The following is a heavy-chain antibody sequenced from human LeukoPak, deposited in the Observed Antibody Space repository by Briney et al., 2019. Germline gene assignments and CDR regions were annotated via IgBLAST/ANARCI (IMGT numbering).Heavy chain of an antibody. V-gene: IGHV3-30*02. CDR1: GFTFSSYG. D-gene: IGHD3-22*01. CDR2: IRYDGSNK. J-gene: IGHJ3*02. Sequence: GGSLRLSCAASGFTFSSYGMHWVRQAPGKGLEWVAFIRYDGSNKYYADSVKGRFTISRDNSKNTLYLQMNSLRAEGTAVYYCELPSAEFRYYYDSSGYRDAFDIWGQGTMVTVSS. CDR3: ELPSAEFRYYYDSSGYRDAFDI.